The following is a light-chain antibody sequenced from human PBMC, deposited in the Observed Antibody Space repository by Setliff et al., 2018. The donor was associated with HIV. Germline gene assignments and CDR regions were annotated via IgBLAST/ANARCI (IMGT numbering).Light chain of an antibody. CDR1: SSNIGAGYD. CDR2: RNN. CDR3: QSYDRNLSVV. J-gene: IGLJ2*01. V-gene: IGLV1-40*01. Sequence: QSALTQPPSVSGAPGQRITISCTGSSSNIGAGYDVHWHQHLPGTAPKLLIYRNNNRPSGVPDRLSGSKSGTSASLAITGLQAEDEADYYCQSYDRNLSVVFGGGTKVNVL.